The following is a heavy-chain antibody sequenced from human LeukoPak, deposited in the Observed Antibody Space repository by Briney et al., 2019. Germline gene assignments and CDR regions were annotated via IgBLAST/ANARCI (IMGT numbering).Heavy chain of an antibody. D-gene: IGHD6-19*01. CDR3: ARERVESGWYFVARSDYFDY. CDR1: GYSISSGYY. Sequence: SETLSLTCTVSGYSISSGYYWGWIRQPPGKGLEWIGNIYPTGSTYYNPSLKSRVTISVDTSKNQFSLQLNSVTPEDTAVYYCARERVESGWYFVARSDYFDYWGQGTLVTVSS. V-gene: IGHV4-38-2*02. CDR2: IYPTGST. J-gene: IGHJ4*02.